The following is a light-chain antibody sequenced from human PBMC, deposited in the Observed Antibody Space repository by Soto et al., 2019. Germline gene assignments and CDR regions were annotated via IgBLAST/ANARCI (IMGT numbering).Light chain of an antibody. CDR2: GAS. CDR1: QSISHN. CDR3: QQYGSSPRT. V-gene: IGKV3-20*01. Sequence: TQSPATLSLSPGERASLSCRASQSISHNLAWYQQKHGQAPRLLIFGASTSATGIPDRFSGSGSGTDFTLTISRLETEDGAVYYGQQYGSSPRTFGQGTKVDIK. J-gene: IGKJ1*01.